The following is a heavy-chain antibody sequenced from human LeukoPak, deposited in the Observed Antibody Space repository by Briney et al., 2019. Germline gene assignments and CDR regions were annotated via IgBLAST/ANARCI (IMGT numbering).Heavy chain of an antibody. V-gene: IGHV4-34*01. Sequence: KPSETLSLTCAVYGGSFSGYYWGWIRQPPGKGLEWIGEINHSGSTNYNPSLKSRVTISVDTSKNQFSLKLSSVTAADTAVYYCARSGSCSGGSCYRNYYYYMDVWGKGTTVTVSS. D-gene: IGHD2-15*01. CDR2: INHSGST. J-gene: IGHJ6*03. CDR1: GGSFSGYY. CDR3: ARSGSCSGGSCYRNYYYYMDV.